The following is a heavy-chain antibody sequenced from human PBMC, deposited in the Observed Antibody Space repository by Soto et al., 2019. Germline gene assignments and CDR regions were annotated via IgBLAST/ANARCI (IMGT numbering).Heavy chain of an antibody. V-gene: IGHV1-69*13. Sequence: SVKVSCKASGGTFSSYAISWVRQAPGQGLEWMGGIIPIFGTANYAQKFQGRVTITADESTSTAYMELSSLRSEDTAVYYCARDCGTTVTTYAYWGQGTLVTVSS. CDR3: ARDCGTTVTTYAY. CDR1: GGTFSSYA. J-gene: IGHJ4*02. CDR2: IIPIFGTA. D-gene: IGHD4-17*01.